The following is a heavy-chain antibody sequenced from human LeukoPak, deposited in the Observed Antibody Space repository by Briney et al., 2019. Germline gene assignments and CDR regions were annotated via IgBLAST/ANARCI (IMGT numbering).Heavy chain of an antibody. Sequence: PGGSLRLSCAASGFPFSRYSMNWVRQAPGEGPEWVSSITSSSSNKDYVDSVKGRFTVSRDNAKNSLYLQMDSLRAEDTAVYYCAKTRKYSSGWLYYFDYWGQGTLVTVSS. CDR3: AKTRKYSSGWLYYFDY. J-gene: IGHJ4*02. CDR1: GFPFSRYS. D-gene: IGHD6-19*01. V-gene: IGHV3-21*01. CDR2: ITSSSSNK.